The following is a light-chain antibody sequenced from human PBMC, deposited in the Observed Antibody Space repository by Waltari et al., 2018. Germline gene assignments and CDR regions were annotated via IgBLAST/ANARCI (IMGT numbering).Light chain of an antibody. CDR2: DSN. CDR3: GAWDSSLSGVL. Sequence: QSVLTQPASVSGDPGQRVTISCTGSSSNIGNYYINWYRQFPGTAPKLLIYDSNKRSSGISDRFSGSKSDTSASLTITGLQPGDEADYYCGAWDSSLSGVLFGGGTRLIVL. J-gene: IGLJ2*01. CDR1: SSNIGNYY. V-gene: IGLV1-51*01.